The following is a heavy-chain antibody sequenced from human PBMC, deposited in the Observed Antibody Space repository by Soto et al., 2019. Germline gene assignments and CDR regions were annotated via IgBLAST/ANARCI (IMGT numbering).Heavy chain of an antibody. J-gene: IGHJ6*01. V-gene: IGHV3-33*01. D-gene: IGHD2-15*01. CDR2: IWYDGSNK. CDR3: ARDHVVVVAATAYYYYGMDV. Sequence: QVQLVESGGGVVQPGRSLRLSCAASGFTFSSYGMHWVRQAPGKGLEWVAVIWYDGSNKYYADSVKGRFTISRDNSKNTLYLQMNSLRAEDTAVYYCARDHVVVVAATAYYYYGMDVW. CDR1: GFTFSSYG.